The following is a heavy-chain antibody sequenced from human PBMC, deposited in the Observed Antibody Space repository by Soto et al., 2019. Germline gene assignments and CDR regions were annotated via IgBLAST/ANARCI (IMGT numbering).Heavy chain of an antibody. J-gene: IGHJ4*02. V-gene: IGHV3-23*01. CDR1: GFSFSNFA. D-gene: IGHD2-2*01. CDR3: AKGSGTSRPYYFDF. CDR2: ITDSGGDT. Sequence: PGGSLRLSCAASGFSFSNFAMGWVRQAPGKGLDWISGITDSGGDTYYADSVRGRFTTSRDNSKNTLDLQMDSLRAEDTAVYYCAKGSGTSRPYYFDFWGQGTLVTVSS.